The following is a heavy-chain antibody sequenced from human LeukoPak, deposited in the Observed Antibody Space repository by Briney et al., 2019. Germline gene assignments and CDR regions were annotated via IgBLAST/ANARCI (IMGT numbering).Heavy chain of an antibody. CDR2: IWYDGSNK. CDR1: GFTFSTYG. D-gene: IGHD2-15*01. J-gene: IGHJ4*02. Sequence: GGSLRLSCAASGFTFSTYGMHWVRQAPGKGLEWEAVIWYDGSNKYYADSVKARFTISRDNSKNTLYLQMDSLRAEDTAVYYCARAGYCSGCSCYGSDYWGQGTLVSVSS. V-gene: IGHV3-33*01. CDR3: ARAGYCSGCSCYGSDY.